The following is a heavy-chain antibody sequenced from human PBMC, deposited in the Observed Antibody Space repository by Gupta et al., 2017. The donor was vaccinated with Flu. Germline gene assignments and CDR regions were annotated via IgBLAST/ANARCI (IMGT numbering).Heavy chain of an antibody. CDR1: GGSISSTTYY. CDR2: VYYGGTA. Sequence: LQLHESGPGLVNPSETLSLTCTVSGGSISSTTYYWAWIRQPPGKGLDWIGSVYYGGTAYYSPSLKSRVTISVDTSKNQFSLSLSSVTAADTAIYYCARLLYGGKRGGFDFWGQGTLVTVSS. J-gene: IGHJ4*02. V-gene: IGHV4-39*01. D-gene: IGHD4-23*01. CDR3: ARLLYGGKRGGFDF.